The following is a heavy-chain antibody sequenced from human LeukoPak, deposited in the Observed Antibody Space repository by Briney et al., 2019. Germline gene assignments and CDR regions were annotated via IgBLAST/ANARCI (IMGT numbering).Heavy chain of an antibody. Sequence: PGGSLRLSCAASGFIFSNYWMSWVRQAPGKGLEWVANIKQDGSEKYYVDSVKGRFSIFRENAKNSLYLQMNSLRAEDTAVYYCARISSGLRWGDALDIWGQGTMVTVSS. J-gene: IGHJ3*02. CDR3: ARISSGLRWGDALDI. D-gene: IGHD3-22*01. CDR1: GFIFSNYW. V-gene: IGHV3-7*01. CDR2: IKQDGSEK.